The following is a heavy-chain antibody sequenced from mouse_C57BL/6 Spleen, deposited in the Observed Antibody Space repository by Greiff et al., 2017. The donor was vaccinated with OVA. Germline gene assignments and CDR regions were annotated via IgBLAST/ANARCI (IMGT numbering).Heavy chain of an antibody. CDR3: ARRLYSGDAMDY. Sequence: EVKLVESGGGLVKPGGSLKLSCAASGFTFSDYGMHWVRQAPEKGLEWVAYISSGSSTIYYADTVKGRFTISRDNAKNTLFLQMTSLRSEDTAMYYCARRLYSGDAMDYWGQGTSVTVSS. J-gene: IGHJ4*01. CDR2: ISSGSSTI. CDR1: GFTFSDYG. D-gene: IGHD2-1*01. V-gene: IGHV5-17*01.